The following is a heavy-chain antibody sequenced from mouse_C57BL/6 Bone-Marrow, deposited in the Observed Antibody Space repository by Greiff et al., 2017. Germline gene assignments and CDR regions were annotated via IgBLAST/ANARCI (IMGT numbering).Heavy chain of an antibody. J-gene: IGHJ2*01. CDR2: IYPGSGST. CDR1: GYTFTSYW. V-gene: IGHV1-55*01. D-gene: IGHD1-1*01. CDR3: ARACCSSY. Sequence: QVQLQQPGAELVKPGASVKMSCKASGYTFTSYWITWVKQRPGQGLEWIGDIYPGSGSTNYNEKFKSKATLTVATSSSTAYMQLSSLTSEDSAVYYCARACCSSYWGQGTTLTVSS.